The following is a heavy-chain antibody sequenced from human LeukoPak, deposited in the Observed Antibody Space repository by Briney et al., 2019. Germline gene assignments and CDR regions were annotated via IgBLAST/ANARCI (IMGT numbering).Heavy chain of an antibody. D-gene: IGHD1-26*01. CDR1: GFTFGDYA. CDR3: ARAPDSGTLGEDY. CDR2: IRSKAYGGTT. V-gene: IGHV3-49*04. J-gene: IGHJ4*02. Sequence: GGSLRLSCTASGFTFGDYAMSWVRQAPGKGLEWVGSIRSKAYGGTTEYAASVKGRFTISRDDSKSIAYLQMNSLKTEDTAVYYCARAPDSGTLGEDYWGQGTLVTVSS.